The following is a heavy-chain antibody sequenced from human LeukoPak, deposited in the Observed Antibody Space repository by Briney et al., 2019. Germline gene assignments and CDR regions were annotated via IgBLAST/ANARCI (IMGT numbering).Heavy chain of an antibody. CDR1: GFTFTTYG. CDR3: ARGTGTGWRFDF. CDR2: ISFSGSYI. V-gene: IGHV3-21*01. J-gene: IGHJ4*02. Sequence: GGSLRLSCAASGFTFTTYGFNWVRLAPGKGLEWVSSISFSGSYIYYADSVKGRFTISRDNAKNSVYLQMNSLRDDDTAVYYCARGTGTGWRFDFWGQGTLVTVSS. D-gene: IGHD3/OR15-3a*01.